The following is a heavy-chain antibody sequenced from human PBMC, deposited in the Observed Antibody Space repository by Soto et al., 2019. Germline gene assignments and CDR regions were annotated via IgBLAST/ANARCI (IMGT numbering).Heavy chain of an antibody. Sequence: LRLSCAASGFTVSSNYMSWVRQAPGKGLEWVSVIYSGGTTYYAASVKGRFTISRDNSKNTLYLQMNSLRAEDTAVYYCARGLGSYYGGVDYWGQGTLVTVSS. D-gene: IGHD1-26*01. CDR2: IYSGGTT. V-gene: IGHV3-53*01. J-gene: IGHJ4*02. CDR1: GFTVSSNY. CDR3: ARGLGSYYGGVDY.